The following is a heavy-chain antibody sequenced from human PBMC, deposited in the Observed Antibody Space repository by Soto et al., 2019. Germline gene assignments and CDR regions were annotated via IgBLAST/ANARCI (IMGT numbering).Heavy chain of an antibody. CDR2: IYYSGST. J-gene: IGHJ6*03. Sequence: SETLSLTCTVSGGSISSSSYYWGWIRQPPGKGLEWIGSIYYSGSTYYNPSLKSRVTISVDTSKNQFSLKLSSVTAADTAVYYCARHRGGFTVTTITYYYYYMDVWGKGTTVTVSS. V-gene: IGHV4-39*01. D-gene: IGHD4-4*01. CDR1: GGSISSSSYY. CDR3: ARHRGGFTVTTITYYYYYMDV.